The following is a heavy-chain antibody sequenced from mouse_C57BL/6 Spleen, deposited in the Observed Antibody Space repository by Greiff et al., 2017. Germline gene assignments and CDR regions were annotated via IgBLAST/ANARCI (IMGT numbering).Heavy chain of an antibody. Sequence: VQLQESGPELVKPGASVKISCKASGYAFSSYWMHWVKQRPGTGLEWIGRIYPGDGDTNYNGKFKGKATLTADKSSSTAYMQLSSLTSGESSVDFWADTTVVDYARDYWGQGTSVTVSS. V-gene: IGHV1-82*01. CDR1: GYAFSSYW. D-gene: IGHD1-1*01. CDR3: ADTTVVDYARDY. CDR2: IYPGDGDT. J-gene: IGHJ4*01.